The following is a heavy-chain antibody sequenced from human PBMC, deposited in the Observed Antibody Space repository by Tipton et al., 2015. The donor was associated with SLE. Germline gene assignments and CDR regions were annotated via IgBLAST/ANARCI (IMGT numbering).Heavy chain of an antibody. D-gene: IGHD1-26*01. CDR1: GGSISSGGYY. Sequence: TLSLTCTVSGGSISSGGYYWSWIRQPPGKGLEWIGYIYYSGSTYYNPSLKSRVTISVDTSKNQFSLKLSSVTAADTAVYYCARDGGGSYHGHAFDIWGQGTMVTVSS. J-gene: IGHJ3*02. V-gene: IGHV4-61*08. CDR2: IYYSGST. CDR3: ARDGGGSYHGHAFDI.